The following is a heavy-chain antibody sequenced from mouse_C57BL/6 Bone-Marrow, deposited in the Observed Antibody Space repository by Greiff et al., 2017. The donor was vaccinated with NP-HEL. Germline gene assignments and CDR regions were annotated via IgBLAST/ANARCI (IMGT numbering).Heavy chain of an antibody. Sequence: QVQLQQSGPELVKPGASVKLSCKASGYTFTSYDINWVKQRPGQGLEWIGWIYPRAGSTKYNEKFKGKATLTADKSSSTAYMELRSLTSEDSAVYFCARGGYGSSPFAYWGQGTLVTVSA. CDR2: IYPRAGST. J-gene: IGHJ3*01. V-gene: IGHV1-85*01. CDR3: ARGGYGSSPFAY. D-gene: IGHD1-1*01. CDR1: GYTFTSYD.